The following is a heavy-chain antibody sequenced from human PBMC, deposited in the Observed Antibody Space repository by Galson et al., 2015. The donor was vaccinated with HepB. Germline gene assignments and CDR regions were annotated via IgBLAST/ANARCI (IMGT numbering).Heavy chain of an antibody. Sequence: LRLYCAASGFTFSSYAMSWVRQAPGKGLEWVSAISGSGGSTYYADSVKGRFTISRDNSKNTLYLQMNSLRAEDTAVYYCAKRDVAATQPNDYWGQGTLVTVSS. CDR2: ISGSGGST. CDR1: GFTFSSYA. D-gene: IGHD2-15*01. V-gene: IGHV3-23*01. J-gene: IGHJ4*02. CDR3: AKRDVAATQPNDY.